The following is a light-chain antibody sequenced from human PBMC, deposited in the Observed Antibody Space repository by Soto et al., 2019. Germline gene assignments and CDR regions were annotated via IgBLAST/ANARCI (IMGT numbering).Light chain of an antibody. CDR3: PQSYSTPPYT. CDR1: QTIGIY. CDR2: AAS. J-gene: IGKJ2*01. Sequence: DIQMTQSPSSLSASVGDRVTITCRASQTIGIYLNWYQQKPKTAPKLLIFAASILQRGVPSRFSGSGSVRDFTLTISTLQPEDVAIYYCPQSYSTPPYTFGQGTKMEIK. V-gene: IGKV1-39*01.